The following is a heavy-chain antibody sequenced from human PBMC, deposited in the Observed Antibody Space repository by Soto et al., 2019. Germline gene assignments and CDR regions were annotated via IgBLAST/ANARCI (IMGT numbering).Heavy chain of an antibody. CDR3: AADLGFGELIVGVALDY. J-gene: IGHJ4*02. CDR2: INWKGEKT. CDR1: GFTFDDHG. D-gene: IGHD3-10*01. Sequence: VQLVESGGGVVRPGGSLRVSCAASGFTFDDHGMTWVRQFPGGGLEWVAGINWKGEKTIYADSVKGRFTISRDNAKNSLYLEMNSLRVEDTALYYCAADLGFGELIVGVALDYWGQGTLVTVSS. V-gene: IGHV3-20*04.